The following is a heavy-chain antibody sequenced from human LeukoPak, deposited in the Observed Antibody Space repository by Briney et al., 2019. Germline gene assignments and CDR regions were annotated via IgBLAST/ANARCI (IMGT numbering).Heavy chain of an antibody. CDR1: GGSISDDY. CDR3: AWTYYYDSSGYYEIDY. Sequence: PSETLSLTCTVSGGSISDDYWSWLRQPPGKGLEWIAYIHYSGTTNYNPSLRSRVTISIDTSKKQFSLKVNSVTAADTAVYYCAWTYYYDSSGYYEIDYWGQGTLVTVSS. J-gene: IGHJ4*02. V-gene: IGHV4-59*03. D-gene: IGHD3-22*01. CDR2: IHYSGTT.